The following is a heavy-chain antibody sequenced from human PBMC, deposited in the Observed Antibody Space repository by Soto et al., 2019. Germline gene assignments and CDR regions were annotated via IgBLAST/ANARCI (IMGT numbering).Heavy chain of an antibody. D-gene: IGHD3-10*01. V-gene: IGHV2-5*02. CDR2: IYWDDDK. CDR1: GFSLSTSGVG. J-gene: IGHJ4*02. Sequence: QITLKESGPTLVKPTQTLTLTCTFSGFSLSTSGVGVGWIRQPPGKALEWLALIYWDDDKRYSTSLKSRLTITKDTSKNQVVLTMTNMDPVDTATYYCAHRVMVRGVRRNTYHFDYWGQGTLVTVSS. CDR3: AHRVMVRGVRRNTYHFDY.